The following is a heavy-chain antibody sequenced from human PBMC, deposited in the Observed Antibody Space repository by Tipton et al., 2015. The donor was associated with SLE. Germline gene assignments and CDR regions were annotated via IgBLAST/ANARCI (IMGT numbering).Heavy chain of an antibody. J-gene: IGHJ4*02. CDR1: GGSISSYY. D-gene: IGHD6-13*01. V-gene: IGHV4-59*08. CDR3: ARGYSSSGGYFDY. CDR2: IYYSGST. Sequence: TLSLTCTVSGGSISSYYWSWIRQPPGKGLEWIGYIYYSGSTNYNPSLKSRVTISVDTSKNQFSLKLSSVTAADTAVYYCARGYSSSGGYFDYWGQGTLVTVSS.